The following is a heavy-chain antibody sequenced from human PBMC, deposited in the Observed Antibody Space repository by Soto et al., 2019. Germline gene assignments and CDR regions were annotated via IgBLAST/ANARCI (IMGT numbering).Heavy chain of an antibody. CDR2: ISGSGGST. CDR1: GFTFSSYA. V-gene: IGHV3-23*01. J-gene: IGHJ6*02. D-gene: IGHD3-10*01. Sequence: GGSLRLSCAASGFTFSSYAMSWVRQAPGKGLEWVSAISGSGGSTYYADSVKGRFTISRDNSKNTLYLQMNSLRAEDTAVYYCAKSLNRPYGSYPYYYGMDVWGQGTTVTVSS. CDR3: AKSLNRPYGSYPYYYGMDV.